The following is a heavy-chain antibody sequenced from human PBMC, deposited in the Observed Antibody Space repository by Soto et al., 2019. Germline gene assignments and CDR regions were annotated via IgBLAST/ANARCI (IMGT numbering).Heavy chain of an antibody. J-gene: IGHJ4*02. CDR1: GYTFTNYG. CDR3: EQGINVIWGNYHTAAGC. V-gene: IGHV1-18*01. Sequence: QVQLVQSGAEAKKPGASVKVSCKASGYTFTNYGINWVRQAPGQGLEWVGWIHTNNGNTNYARRLQGRVTMTTYTTKSTVYMELVRQRSDDTAVYYCEQGINVIWGNYHTAAGCWGQGALVTVSS. D-gene: IGHD3-16*02. CDR2: IHTNNGNT.